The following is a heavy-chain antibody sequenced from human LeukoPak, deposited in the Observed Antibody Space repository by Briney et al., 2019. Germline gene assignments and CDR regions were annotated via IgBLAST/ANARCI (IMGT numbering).Heavy chain of an antibody. Sequence: GRSLRLSCAASGFTFSNYGMHWVRQAPGKGLEGLAVISYDGSNKYYADSVKGRFTISRDNSKNTLYLQMNSLRGEDTAVYYCAKDRVGYSSWFTYYYYYGMDVWGKGTTVTVSS. CDR2: ISYDGSNK. CDR1: GFTFSNYG. CDR3: AKDRVGYSSWFTYYYYYGMDV. V-gene: IGHV3-30*18. J-gene: IGHJ6*04. D-gene: IGHD6-13*01.